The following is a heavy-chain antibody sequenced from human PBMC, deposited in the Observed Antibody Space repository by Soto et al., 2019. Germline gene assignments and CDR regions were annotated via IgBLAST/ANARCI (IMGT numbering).Heavy chain of an antibody. CDR1: GGSMSPYY. Sequence: QVQLQESGPGLVKPSETLSLTCTVSGGSMSPYYWSWIRQPPGKGLEWIGYIYYTGTTNYNPSVKSRATISVATSKKHFSLKLSSVTAADTAVYYCPTLPGGLPHTHDYWGQGTLVIVSS. J-gene: IGHJ4*02. CDR3: PTLPGGLPHTHDY. D-gene: IGHD2-15*01. V-gene: IGHV4-59*01. CDR2: IYYTGTT.